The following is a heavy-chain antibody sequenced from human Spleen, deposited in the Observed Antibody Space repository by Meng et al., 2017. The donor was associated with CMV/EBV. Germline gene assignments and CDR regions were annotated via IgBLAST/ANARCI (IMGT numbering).Heavy chain of an antibody. V-gene: IGHV3-30*04. J-gene: IGHJ4*02. D-gene: IGHD5-18*01. CDR1: GFTFSSHA. Sequence: GESLKISCAASGFTFSSHAMHWVRQAPGKGLEWVAAISHDGNNKYHADSVKGRFTISRDNSKSTLYLQMDSLKNEDTAVYHCARDPRGRMQLGQFDDWGQGILVTVSS. CDR2: ISHDGNNK. CDR3: ARDPRGRMQLGQFDD.